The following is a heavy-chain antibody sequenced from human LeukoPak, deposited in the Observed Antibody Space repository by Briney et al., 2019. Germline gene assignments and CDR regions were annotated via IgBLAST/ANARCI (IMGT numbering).Heavy chain of an antibody. CDR3: ARYGYGYGKPIDY. CDR2: ISDGGSAT. V-gene: IGHV3-48*04. Sequence: PGGSLRLSCAASGFTFSSYWMHWVRQAPGKGLEWVSYISDGGSATNYADSVKGRFTISRDNAKNSLYLQMIGLRADDTAVYFCARYGYGYGKPIDYWGLGILVTVSS. D-gene: IGHD5-18*01. CDR1: GFTFSSYW. J-gene: IGHJ4*01.